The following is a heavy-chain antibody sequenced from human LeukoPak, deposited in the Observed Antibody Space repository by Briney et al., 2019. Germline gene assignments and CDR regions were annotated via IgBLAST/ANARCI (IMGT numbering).Heavy chain of an antibody. CDR2: ISAYNGNT. CDR1: GYTFTSYG. J-gene: IGHJ4*02. Sequence: ASVKVSCKASGYTFTSYGISWVRQAPGQVLEWMGWISAYNGNTNYAQKLQGRVTMTTDTSTSTAYMELRSLRSDDTAVYYCARLRTRFGELSLGYWGQGTLVTVSS. D-gene: IGHD3-10*01. CDR3: ARLRTRFGELSLGY. V-gene: IGHV1-18*01.